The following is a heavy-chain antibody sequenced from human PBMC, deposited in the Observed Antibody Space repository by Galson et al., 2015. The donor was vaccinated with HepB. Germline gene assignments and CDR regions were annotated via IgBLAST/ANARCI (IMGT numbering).Heavy chain of an antibody. V-gene: IGHV3-53*01. Sequence: SLRLSCAVSGFTVSSNYMTWVRQAPGKGLEWVSVIYTGGSTDYADSVRGRFTISRDNSKSTLYLQMNSLRAEDTAVYYCARGYSRSWYSGLGYWGQGTLATVSS. CDR2: IYTGGST. CDR3: ARGYSRSWYSGLGY. CDR1: GFTVSSNY. J-gene: IGHJ4*02. D-gene: IGHD6-13*01.